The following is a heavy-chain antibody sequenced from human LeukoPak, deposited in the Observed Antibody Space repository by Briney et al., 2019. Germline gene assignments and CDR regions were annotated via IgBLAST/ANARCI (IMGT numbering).Heavy chain of an antibody. CDR3: ARDFGVVITFFDY. CDR2: IKQDGSEK. D-gene: IGHD3-3*01. V-gene: IGHV3-7*01. CDR1: GFTFSSYW. Sequence: GGSLRLSCAASGFTFSSYWMSWVRQAPGKGLEWVANIKQDGSEKYYVDSVKGRFTISRDNAKNSLYLQMNSLRAEDTAVYYCARDFGVVITFFDYWGQGTLVTVSS. J-gene: IGHJ4*02.